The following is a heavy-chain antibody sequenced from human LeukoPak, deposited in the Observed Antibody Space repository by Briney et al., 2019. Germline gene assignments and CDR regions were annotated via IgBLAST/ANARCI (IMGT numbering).Heavy chain of an antibody. V-gene: IGHV4-39*01. J-gene: IGHJ2*01. Sequence: SETLSLTCTVSGGSISSSSYYWGWIRQTPGKGLEWIGSIYYSGSTYYNPSLKSRVTISVDTSKNQFSLKLSSVTAADTAVYYCAIIQGRTKYFDLWGRGTLVTVSS. CDR2: IYYSGST. CDR1: GGSISSSSYY. CDR3: AIIQGRTKYFDL. D-gene: IGHD2-8*01.